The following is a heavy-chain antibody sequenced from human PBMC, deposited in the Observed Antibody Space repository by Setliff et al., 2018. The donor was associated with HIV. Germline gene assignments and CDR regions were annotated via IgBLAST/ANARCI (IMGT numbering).Heavy chain of an antibody. CDR1: GVSITYSY. V-gene: IGHV4-59*01. CDR2: IHSSGAT. CDR3: ARVGPETGGSFDN. D-gene: IGHD3-16*01. J-gene: IGHJ3*02. Sequence: PSETLSLTCTVSGVSITYSYWTWIRQPPGKGPEWIGYIHSSGATAYNPSLNSQVTMSMDTSKNQVSLKVTSVTAADTAVYYCARVGPETGGSFDNWGQGTTDTVSS.